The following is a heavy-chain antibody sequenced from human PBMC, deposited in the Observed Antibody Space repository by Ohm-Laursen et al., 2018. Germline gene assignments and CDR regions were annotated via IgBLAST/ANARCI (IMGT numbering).Heavy chain of an antibody. V-gene: IGHV1-2*02. Sequence: SVKVSCKASGYTFTGYFMHWVRQAPGQGLEWMGWINPNSGGTNYAQKFQGRVTMTRDTSISTAYMDPSSLTSDDTAVYYCARRYSSGWPFDYWGQGTLVTVSS. D-gene: IGHD6-25*01. CDR1: GYTFTGYF. J-gene: IGHJ4*02. CDR2: INPNSGGT. CDR3: ARRYSSGWPFDY.